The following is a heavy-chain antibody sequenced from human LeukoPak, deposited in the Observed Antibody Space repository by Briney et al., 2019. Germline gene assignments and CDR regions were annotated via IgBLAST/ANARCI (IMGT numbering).Heavy chain of an antibody. CDR1: GGSISSYY. Sequence: KPSETLSLTCTVSGGSISSYYWSWIRQPPGKGLEWIGYIYYSGSTNYNPSLESRVTMSVDTSKNQFSLKLSSVTAADTAVYYCARHHVRGLLWFGDPYFDYWGQGTLVTVSS. J-gene: IGHJ4*02. V-gene: IGHV4-59*08. CDR2: IYYSGST. CDR3: ARHHVRGLLWFGDPYFDY. D-gene: IGHD3-10*01.